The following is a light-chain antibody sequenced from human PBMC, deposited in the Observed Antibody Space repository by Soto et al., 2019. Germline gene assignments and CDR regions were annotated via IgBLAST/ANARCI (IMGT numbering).Light chain of an antibody. Sequence: SYELTQPPSVSVAPGKTARITCGGNNIGSKSVQWYKQKPGQAPVLVIYYDSDRPSGIPERFSGSNSGNTATLTISRVEAGDEAYYYCQVWYRGSDHYVLGTGTKVTVL. V-gene: IGLV3-21*04. CDR2: YDS. CDR1: NIGSKS. J-gene: IGLJ1*01. CDR3: QVWYRGSDHYV.